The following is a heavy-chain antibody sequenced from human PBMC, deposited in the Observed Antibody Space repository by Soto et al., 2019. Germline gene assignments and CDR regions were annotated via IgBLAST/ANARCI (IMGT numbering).Heavy chain of an antibody. Sequence: QLQLQESGSGLVKPSQTLSLTCAVSGGSISSGGYSWSWIRQPPGKGLEWIGYIDHSGSTYYHPSLKSRVTISVDRSKNQFSLTLSSVTAADTAVYYCARAGGLGAVAVDYWGQGTLVTVSS. CDR2: IDHSGST. J-gene: IGHJ4*02. D-gene: IGHD6-19*01. CDR3: ARAGGLGAVAVDY. V-gene: IGHV4-30-2*01. CDR1: GGSISSGGYS.